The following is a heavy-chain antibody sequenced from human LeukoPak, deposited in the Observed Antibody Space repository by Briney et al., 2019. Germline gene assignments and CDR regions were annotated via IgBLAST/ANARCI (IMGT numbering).Heavy chain of an antibody. CDR1: GFTFSSYG. CDR2: ISGSGGST. V-gene: IGHV3-23*01. J-gene: IGHJ4*02. CDR3: AGSRVDLQSFAWGYFDS. D-gene: IGHD3-9*01. Sequence: GGSLRLSCAASGFTFSSYGMSWVRQAPGKGLEWVSAISGSGGSTYYADSVKGRFTISRDNSKNTLYLQMNSLRAEDTAVYYCAGSRVDLQSFAWGYFDSWGQGTLVTVSS.